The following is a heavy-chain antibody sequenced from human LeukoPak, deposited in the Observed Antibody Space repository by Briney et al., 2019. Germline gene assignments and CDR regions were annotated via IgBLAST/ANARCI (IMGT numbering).Heavy chain of an antibody. J-gene: IGHJ5*02. CDR1: GYSFTNYW. CDR3: ARLDCSTTSCRFDP. CDR2: ICPGDSDT. Sequence: GESLKTSCKGSGYSFTNYWIGWVRQVSGKGLEWMGIICPGDSDTRYSPSFQGQVTISADKSISTAYLQWSSLQASDTAMYYCARLDCSTTSCRFDPWGQGTLVTVSS. D-gene: IGHD2-2*01. V-gene: IGHV5-51*01.